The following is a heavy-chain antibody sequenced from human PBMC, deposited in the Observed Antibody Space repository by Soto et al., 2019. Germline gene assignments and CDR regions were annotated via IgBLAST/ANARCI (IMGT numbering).Heavy chain of an antibody. V-gene: IGHV3-48*01. J-gene: IGHJ4*02. D-gene: IGHD2-2*01. Sequence: PGGSLRLSCAASGFTFSSYSMNWVRQAPGKGLEWVSYISSSSSTIYYADSVKGRFTISRDNAKNSLYLQMNSLRAEDTAVYYCASVGYCSSTSCHDYWGQGTLVTVSS. CDR3: ASVGYCSSTSCHDY. CDR2: ISSSSSTI. CDR1: GFTFSSYS.